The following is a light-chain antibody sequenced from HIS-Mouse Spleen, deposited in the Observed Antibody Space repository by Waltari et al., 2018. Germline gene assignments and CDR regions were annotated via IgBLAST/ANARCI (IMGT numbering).Light chain of an antibody. J-gene: IGLJ3*02. V-gene: IGLV2-23*01. CDR1: SSDVGSYNL. CDR2: EGS. Sequence: QSALTQPASVSGSPGQSITISCTGTSSDVGSYNLVAWYQQHPGKAPKLMIYEGSKRPSWVSPRFSGSKSVNTASLTISGLQAEDEADYYCCSYAGSSTWVFGGGTKLTVL. CDR3: CSYAGSSTWV.